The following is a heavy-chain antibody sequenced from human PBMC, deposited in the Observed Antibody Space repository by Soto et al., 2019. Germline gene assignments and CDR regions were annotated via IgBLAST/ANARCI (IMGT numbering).Heavy chain of an antibody. CDR2: IIPIFGTA. CDR1: GGTFSSYA. V-gene: IGHV1-69*13. CDR3: ATGLRLNWFDP. Sequence: SVRVSCKASGGTFSSYAISWARQAPGQGLEWMGGIIPIFGTANYAQKFQGRVTITADESTSTAYMELSSLRSEDTAVYYCATGLRLNWFDPWGQGTLVTVSS. D-gene: IGHD3-16*01. J-gene: IGHJ5*02.